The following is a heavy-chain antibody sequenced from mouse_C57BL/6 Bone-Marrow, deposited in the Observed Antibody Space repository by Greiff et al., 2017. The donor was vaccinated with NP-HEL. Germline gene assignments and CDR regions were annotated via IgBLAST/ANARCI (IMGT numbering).Heavy chain of an antibody. J-gene: IGHJ3*01. D-gene: IGHD3-2*02. V-gene: IGHV5-17*01. CDR2: ISSGSSTI. CDR3: ARPPDSSGYVGFAY. Sequence: EVQGVESGGGLVKPGGSLKLSCAASGFTFSDYGMHWVRQAPEKGLEWVAYISSGSSTIYYADTVKGRFTISRDNAKNTLFLQMTSLRSEDTAMYYCARPPDSSGYVGFAYWGQGTLVTVSA. CDR1: GFTFSDYG.